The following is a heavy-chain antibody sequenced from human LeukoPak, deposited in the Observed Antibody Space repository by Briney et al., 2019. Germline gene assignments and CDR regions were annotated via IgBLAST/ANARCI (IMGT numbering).Heavy chain of an antibody. CDR2: IKSNSDGGTA. J-gene: IGHJ6*02. CDR1: GFTFRNAW. CDR3: TAATLRFDYYYGMDV. D-gene: IGHD3-16*01. V-gene: IGHV3-15*01. Sequence: SGGSLRLSCAASGFTFRNAWMTWVRQAPGKGLEWVGRIKSNSDGGTADHAPPVRGRFTISRDDSKSTLYLQMTNLKTEDTAVYYCTAATLRFDYYYGMDVWGQGTTVTVSS.